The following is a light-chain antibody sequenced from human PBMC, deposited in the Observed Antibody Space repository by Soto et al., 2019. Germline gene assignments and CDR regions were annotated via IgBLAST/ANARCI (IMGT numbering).Light chain of an antibody. Sequence: QSVLTQPPSVSAAPGQRVSISCSGSSSNIGNNYVSWYQQLPGTAPKLLIYDNDKRPSGIPDRFSGSKSGTSATLGITGLQTGGEADYCCGTWDNSLNAYVFGAGTKLTVL. CDR2: DND. V-gene: IGLV1-51*01. CDR3: GTWDNSLNAYV. CDR1: SSNIGNNY. J-gene: IGLJ1*01.